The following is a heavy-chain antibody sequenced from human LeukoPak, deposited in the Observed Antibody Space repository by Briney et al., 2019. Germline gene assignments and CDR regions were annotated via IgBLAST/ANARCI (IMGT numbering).Heavy chain of an antibody. CDR2: ISSSGSTI. V-gene: IGHV3-48*03. CDR1: GFIFNSYG. J-gene: IGHJ4*02. D-gene: IGHD3-10*01. Sequence: PGGSLRLSCATSGFIFNSYGMHWVRQAPGKGLEWVSYISSSGSTIYYADSVKGRFTISRDNAKNSLYLQMNSLRAEDTAVYYCARAPPRYGSGSYYYWGQGTLVTVSS. CDR3: ARAPPRYGSGSYYY.